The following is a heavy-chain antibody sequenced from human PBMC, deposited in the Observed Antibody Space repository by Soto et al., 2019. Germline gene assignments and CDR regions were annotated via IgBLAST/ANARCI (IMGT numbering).Heavy chain of an antibody. J-gene: IGHJ4*02. V-gene: IGHV3-23*01. CDR1: GFTFNSYA. CDR3: ASRSSGWYFDY. CDR2: ISGSGGST. Sequence: EVPLLESGGGLVQPGGSLRLSCAASGFTFNSYAMNWVRQAPGKGLEWVSVISGSGGSTYYADSVKGRFTISRDNSKNPLYLQMNSLRAEDTAVYYCASRSSGWYFDYWGQGTLVTVSS. D-gene: IGHD6-19*01.